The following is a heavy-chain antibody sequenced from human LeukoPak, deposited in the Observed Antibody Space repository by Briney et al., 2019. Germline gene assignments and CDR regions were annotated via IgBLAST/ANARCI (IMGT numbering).Heavy chain of an antibody. V-gene: IGHV3-74*01. Sequence: PGGSLRLSCAASGFTFSSYWMHWVRQAPGKGLVWVSRINSDGSSTSYADSVKGRFTISRDNAKNTLYLQMNSLRAEDTAVYYCARGSYYYDSSGYSDYWGRGTLVTVSS. CDR1: GFTFSSYW. CDR3: ARGSYYYDSSGYSDY. CDR2: INSDGSST. D-gene: IGHD3-22*01. J-gene: IGHJ4*02.